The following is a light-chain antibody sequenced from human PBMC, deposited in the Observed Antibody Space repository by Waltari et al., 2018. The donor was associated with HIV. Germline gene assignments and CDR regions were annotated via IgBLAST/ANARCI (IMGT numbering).Light chain of an antibody. CDR2: KAS. J-gene: IGKJ2*01. V-gene: IGKV1-5*03. CDR3: QQYNSYST. Sequence: DIQMTQSPSTLSASLGDRVNITCRASQSISSWLDWYQQKPGKAPKLLIYKASSLESGVPSRFSGSGSGTEFTLTVSSLQPDDFATYYCQQYNSYSTFGQGTKLEIK. CDR1: QSISSW.